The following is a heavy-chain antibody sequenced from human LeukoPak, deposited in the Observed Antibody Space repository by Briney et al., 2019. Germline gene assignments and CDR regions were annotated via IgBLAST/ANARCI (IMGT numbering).Heavy chain of an antibody. Sequence: PGGSLRLSCVGSGFTFSSYAMSWVRQAPGKGLEWVSVISGSGDSTYYADSVKGRFTISRDNSKNTLHLQMNSLRAEDTAVYYCAKVQMATTRGYFDYWGQGTPVTVSS. V-gene: IGHV3-23*01. CDR3: AKVQMATTRGYFDY. J-gene: IGHJ4*02. CDR2: ISGSGDST. D-gene: IGHD5-24*01. CDR1: GFTFSSYA.